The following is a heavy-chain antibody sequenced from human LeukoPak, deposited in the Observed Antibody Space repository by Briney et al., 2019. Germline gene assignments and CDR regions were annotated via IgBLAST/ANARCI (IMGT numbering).Heavy chain of an antibody. D-gene: IGHD1-26*01. J-gene: IGHJ4*02. V-gene: IGHV3-21*06. CDR2: ITNGSTYI. Sequence: GGSLRLSCAASGFTFSSYSMNWVRLAPGKGLEWVSSITNGSTYIFHADSVKGRFTISRDNAKNTLYLQMNSLRVEDTAVYYCAISPIVGTTYYFDSWGQGTLVTVSS. CDR3: AISPIVGTTYYFDS. CDR1: GFTFSSYS.